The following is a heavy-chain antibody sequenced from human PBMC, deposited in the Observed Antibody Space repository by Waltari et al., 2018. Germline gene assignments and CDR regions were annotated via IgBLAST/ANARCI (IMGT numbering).Heavy chain of an antibody. J-gene: IGHJ6*02. V-gene: IGHV3-33*01. CDR2: IWYDGSNK. D-gene: IGHD6-19*01. CDR3: ARDPGGSGWYGYYYGMDV. CDR1: GFTFSSYG. Sequence: QVQLVESGGGVVQPGRSLRLSCAASGFTFSSYGMHWVRQAPGKGLEWVAVIWYDGSNKYYADSVKGRFTISRDNSKNTLYLQMNSLRAEDTAVYYCARDPGGSGWYGYYYGMDVWGQGTTVTVSS.